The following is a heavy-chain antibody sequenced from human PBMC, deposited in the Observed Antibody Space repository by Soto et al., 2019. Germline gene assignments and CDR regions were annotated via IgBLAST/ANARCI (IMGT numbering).Heavy chain of an antibody. CDR3: ARVRFGDPFDF. V-gene: IGHV1-69*05. J-gene: IGHJ4*02. Sequence: VKVSCKASGGTFSSYAISWVRQAPGQGLEWMGGIIPIFGTANYAQKFQDRVSLTTDSSTNTAYMELRDLRSDDTAVYYCARVRFGDPFDFWGQGSLVTVSS. CDR2: IIPIFGTA. D-gene: IGHD3-16*01. CDR1: GGTFSSYA.